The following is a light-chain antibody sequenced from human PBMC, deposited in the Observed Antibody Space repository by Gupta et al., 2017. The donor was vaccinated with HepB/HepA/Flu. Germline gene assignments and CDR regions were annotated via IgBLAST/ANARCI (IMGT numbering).Light chain of an antibody. CDR1: QSVSSY. J-gene: IGKJ4*01. Sequence: DIVLPQSPATLSLSPGKRATLSCRASQSVSSYLAWYPQQPGQAPRLLIYDAFNRANGIPDRFNGSGSETDFTLTSRSRVTNDLPVIFWGERCDSLTFGEGTKVEIK. CDR2: DAF. V-gene: IGKV3-11*01. CDR3: GERCDSLT.